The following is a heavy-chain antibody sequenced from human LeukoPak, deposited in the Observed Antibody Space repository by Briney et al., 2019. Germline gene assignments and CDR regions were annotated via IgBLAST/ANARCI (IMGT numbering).Heavy chain of an antibody. V-gene: IGHV4-38-2*01. CDR3: ARLIAVAGTGDYFNWFDP. Sequence: PSETLSLTCAVSGYSISSGYYWGWIRQPPGKGLEWIGSIYHSGSTYYNPSLKSRATISVDTSKNQFSLKLSSVTAADTAVYYCARLIAVAGTGDYFNWFDPWGQGTLVTVSS. D-gene: IGHD6-19*01. CDR1: GYSISSGYY. J-gene: IGHJ5*02. CDR2: IYHSGST.